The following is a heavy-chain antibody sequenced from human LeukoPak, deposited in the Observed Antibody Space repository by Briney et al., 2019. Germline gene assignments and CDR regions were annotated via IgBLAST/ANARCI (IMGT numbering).Heavy chain of an antibody. J-gene: IGHJ4*02. CDR1: GYTFTGYY. CDR2: INPNSGGT. Sequence: ASVKVSCRASGYTFTGYYMHWVRQAPGQGLEWMGWINPNSGGTNYAQKFQGRVTMTRDTSISTAYMELSRLRSDDTAVYYCARGRELTFGGVIVIFWGQGTLVTVSS. CDR3: ARGRELTFGGVIVIF. V-gene: IGHV1-2*02. D-gene: IGHD3-16*02.